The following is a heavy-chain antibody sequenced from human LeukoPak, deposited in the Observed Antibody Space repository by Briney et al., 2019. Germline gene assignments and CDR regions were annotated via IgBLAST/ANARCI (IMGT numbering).Heavy chain of an antibody. D-gene: IGHD2-15*01. J-gene: IGHJ4*01. CDR2: IHYSGST. CDR3: ARVSLSGYCSGASCYFDY. CDR1: GDSIRNHY. V-gene: IGHV4-59*11. Sequence: SETLSLTCTLSGDSIRNHYWSWIRQPPRKGLECIGVIHYSGSTNYNPSVKSRVTISVDTPKNQFSLKLNSVTAADTAVYFCARVSLSGYCSGASCYFDYWGHGTLVTVSS.